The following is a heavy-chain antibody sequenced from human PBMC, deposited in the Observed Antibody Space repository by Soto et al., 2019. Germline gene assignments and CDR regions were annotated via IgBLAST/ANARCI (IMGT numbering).Heavy chain of an antibody. V-gene: IGHV3-53*01. Sequence: GGSLRLSCAASGFTVSSNYMSWVRQAPGKGLEWVSVIYSGGSTYYADSVKGRFTISRDNSKNTLYLQMNSLRAEDTAMYYCARLPGTELGMKVDYWGQGTLVTVSS. CDR1: GFTVSSNY. D-gene: IGHD7-27*01. CDR2: IYSGGST. CDR3: ARLPGTELGMKVDY. J-gene: IGHJ4*02.